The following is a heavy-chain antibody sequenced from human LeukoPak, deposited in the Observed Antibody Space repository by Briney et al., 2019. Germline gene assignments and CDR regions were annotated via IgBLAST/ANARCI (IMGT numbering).Heavy chain of an antibody. J-gene: IGHJ4*02. CDR3: ARSSVAALDY. CDR1: GFTFSSYW. V-gene: IGHV3-7*01. Sequence: GRSLTLSCAASGFTFSSYWISWVRQAPGKGLEWVANIKRDGSEKYYVDSVKGRSTISRDNAKNSLYLQMNSLRAEDTAVYYCARSSVAALDYWGQGTLVTVSS. CDR2: IKRDGSEK. D-gene: IGHD2-15*01.